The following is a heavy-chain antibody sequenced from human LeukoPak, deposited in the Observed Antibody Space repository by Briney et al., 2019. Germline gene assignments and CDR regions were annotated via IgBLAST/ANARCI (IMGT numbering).Heavy chain of an antibody. D-gene: IGHD6-13*01. CDR3: ARTGPIAAAGRRGETEYFQH. CDR1: GGTFSSYA. V-gene: IGHV1-69*06. CDR2: IIPIFGTA. J-gene: IGHJ1*01. Sequence: SVKVSCKASGGTFSSYAISWVRQAPGQELEWMGGIIPIFGTANYAQKFQGRVTITADKSTSTAYMELSSLRSEDTAVYYCARTGPIAAAGRRGETEYFQHWGQGTLVTVSS.